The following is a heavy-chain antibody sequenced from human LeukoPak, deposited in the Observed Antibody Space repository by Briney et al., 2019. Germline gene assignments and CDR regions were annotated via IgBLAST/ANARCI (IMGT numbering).Heavy chain of an antibody. Sequence: GGSLRLSCAASGFPFSNYAMRWARQAPGKGLEWVPGISGSGDSTYYADSVKGRFTISRDNSRNTLYLQVNTLRAADTALYYCAKTDCTSTSCYIGWFDPWGQGTLVTVSS. CDR1: GFPFSNYA. CDR2: ISGSGDST. V-gene: IGHV3-23*01. CDR3: AKTDCTSTSCYIGWFDP. J-gene: IGHJ5*02. D-gene: IGHD2-2*02.